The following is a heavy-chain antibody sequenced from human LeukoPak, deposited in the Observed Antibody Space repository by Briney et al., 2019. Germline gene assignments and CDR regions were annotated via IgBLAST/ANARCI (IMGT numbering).Heavy chain of an antibody. CDR2: TYYTGSA. Sequence: SETLSLTCTVSGGSISSGGYYWSWIRQHPGKGLEWIGYTYYTGSAYYNPSLKSRLTILLDTSKGQFSLKLSSVTAADTAVYYCARGSNSGPDAFDIWGQGTMVTVSS. D-gene: IGHD5-12*01. CDR3: ARGSNSGPDAFDI. J-gene: IGHJ3*02. V-gene: IGHV4-31*03. CDR1: GGSISSGGYY.